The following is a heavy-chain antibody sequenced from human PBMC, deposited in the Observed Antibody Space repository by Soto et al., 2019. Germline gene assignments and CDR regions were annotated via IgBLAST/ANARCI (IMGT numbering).Heavy chain of an antibody. CDR3: ARGKLPLYCSGGSCHDAFDI. D-gene: IGHD2-15*01. J-gene: IGHJ3*02. V-gene: IGHV3-7*01. Sequence: GCSLKLSCAASGFTVCSYWMGWFLQAQEKALEWVSNIKQDGSEKYYVDSEKGRFTISRDNAKNSLYLQMNSLRAEDTAMYYCARGKLPLYCSGGSCHDAFDIWGQGTMVTVSS. CDR2: IKQDGSEK. CDR1: GFTVCSYW.